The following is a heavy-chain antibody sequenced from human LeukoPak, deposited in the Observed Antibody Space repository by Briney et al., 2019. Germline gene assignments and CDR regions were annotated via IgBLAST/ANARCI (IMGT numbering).Heavy chain of an antibody. CDR2: IYYSGNT. CDR3: ARAVAYYYDSSGNDDAFDI. CDR1: GGSISSGGYY. Sequence: ASQTLSLTCTVSGGSISSGGYYWSWIRQHPGKGLEWIGYIYYSGNTYYNPSLKSRVTISVGTSKNQFSLKLSSVTAADTAVYYCARAVAYYYDSSGNDDAFDIWGQGTMVTVSS. V-gene: IGHV4-31*03. J-gene: IGHJ3*02. D-gene: IGHD3-22*01.